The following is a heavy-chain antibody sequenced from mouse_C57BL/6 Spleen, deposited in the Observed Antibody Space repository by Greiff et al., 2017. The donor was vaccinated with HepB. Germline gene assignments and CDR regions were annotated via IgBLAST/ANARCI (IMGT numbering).Heavy chain of an antibody. J-gene: IGHJ3*01. V-gene: IGHV1-26*01. CDR1: GYTFTDYY. CDR2: INPNNGGT. CDR3: EADYGSRRWFAY. D-gene: IGHD1-1*01. Sequence: VQLQQSGPELVKPGASVKISCKASGYTFTDYYMNWVKQSHGKSLEWIGDINPNNGGTSYNQKFKGKATLTVDKSSSTAYMELRSLTSEDSAVYYCEADYGSRRWFAYWGQGTLVTVSS.